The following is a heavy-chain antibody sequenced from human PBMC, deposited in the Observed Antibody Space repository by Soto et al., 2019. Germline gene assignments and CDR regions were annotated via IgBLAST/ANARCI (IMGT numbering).Heavy chain of an antibody. Sequence: GGSLTLSCVASAIRFNNAWMSWVRQAPGKGLEWVGRVKRKSNGETADYAAPVKGRFTISRDDSRNTVYLHMNNMTREDTAVYYCITEMLPVPMWVSLYHEHWGQGTRVTVSS. CDR1: AIRFNNAW. CDR2: VKRKSNGETA. J-gene: IGHJ4*02. V-gene: IGHV3-15*01. CDR3: ITEMLPVPMWVSLYHEH. D-gene: IGHD2-2*01.